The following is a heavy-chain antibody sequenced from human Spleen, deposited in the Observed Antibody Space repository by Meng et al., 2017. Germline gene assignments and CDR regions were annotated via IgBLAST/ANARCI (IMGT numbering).Heavy chain of an antibody. CDR2: MSSDGSVR. Sequence: GESLKISCAASGFTLSGSHMHWVRQAPGKGLEWVALMSSDGSVRSYAESVRGRFDISRDNSENTMYLQMNSLRAEDTAVYYCARDFRVTLFGVLTALDYWGQGTLVTVSS. CDR3: ARDFRVTLFGVLTALDY. J-gene: IGHJ4*02. CDR1: GFTLSGSH. D-gene: IGHD3-3*01. V-gene: IGHV3-30*09.